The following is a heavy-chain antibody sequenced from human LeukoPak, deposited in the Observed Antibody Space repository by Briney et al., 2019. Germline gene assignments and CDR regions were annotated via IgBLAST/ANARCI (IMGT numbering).Heavy chain of an antibody. D-gene: IGHD1-26*01. J-gene: IGHJ4*02. V-gene: IGHV4-4*07. CDR2: IYTSGST. CDR1: GDSISSYY. CDR3: AREGHSGSQFDY. Sequence: PSETLSLTCTVSGDSISSYYWSWIRQPAGKGLEWIGRIYTSGSTDYNPSLKSRVTMSVDTSKNQFSLRLSSVTAADTAVYYCAREGHSGSQFDYWGQGTLSPSPQ.